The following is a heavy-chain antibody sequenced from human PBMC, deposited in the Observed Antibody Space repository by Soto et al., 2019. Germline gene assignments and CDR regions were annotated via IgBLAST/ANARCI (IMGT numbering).Heavy chain of an antibody. J-gene: IGHJ4*02. CDR1: AGSISRYS. Sequence: SEPLSVTCPVSAGSISRYSLIWLRETRGKGLEWIGYSYYSGDTYYNPSLKSRLSISVDTSKNQFSLKLSSVTAADTAVYYCARAVGYCSDNSGGAQFDYWGQGTRVTVSA. D-gene: IGHD2-15*01. V-gene: IGHV4-59*06. CDR2: SYYSGDT. CDR3: ARAVGYCSDNSGGAQFDY.